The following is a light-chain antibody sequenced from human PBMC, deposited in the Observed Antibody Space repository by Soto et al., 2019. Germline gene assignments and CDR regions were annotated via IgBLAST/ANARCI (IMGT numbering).Light chain of an antibody. CDR1: SSNIGAGYE. Sequence: QSVLTQPPSESEAPGQRVTISCTGSSSNIGAGYEAHWYQQVPGTAPKLLIYENNNRPSGVPDRFSGSKSGTSASLAITGLQAEGEAEYYCQSYDSSLSGYVFGTGTKLTVL. CDR3: QSYDSSLSGYV. J-gene: IGLJ1*01. V-gene: IGLV1-40*01. CDR2: ENN.